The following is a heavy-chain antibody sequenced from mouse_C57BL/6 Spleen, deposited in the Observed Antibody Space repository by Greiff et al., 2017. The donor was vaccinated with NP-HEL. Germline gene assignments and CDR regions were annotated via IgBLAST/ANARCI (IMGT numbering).Heavy chain of an antibody. CDR1: GYTFTSYG. CDR2: IYPRSGNT. J-gene: IGHJ2*01. V-gene: IGHV1-81*01. CDR3: ARSGGTTVVARGYFDY. Sequence: QVQLQQSGAELARPGASVKLSCKASGYTFTSYGISWVKQRTGQGLEWIGEIYPRSGNTYYNEKFKGKATLTADKSSSTAYMELRSLTSEDSAVYFCARSGGTTVVARGYFDYWGQGTTLTVSS. D-gene: IGHD1-1*01.